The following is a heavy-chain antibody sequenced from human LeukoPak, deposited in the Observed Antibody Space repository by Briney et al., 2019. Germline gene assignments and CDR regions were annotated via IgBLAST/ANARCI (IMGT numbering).Heavy chain of an antibody. CDR1: GFSVSNNY. J-gene: IGHJ6*03. CDR3: ARGRITMVRNYMDV. V-gene: IGHV3-66*01. CDR2: IYSGGNT. D-gene: IGHD3-10*01. Sequence: GGSLRLSCAASGFSVSNNYMIWVRQAPGKGLEWVSVIYSGGNTDYADSVKGRFTISRDNAKNSLYLQMNSLRAEDTAVYYCARGRITMVRNYMDVWGKGTTVTISS.